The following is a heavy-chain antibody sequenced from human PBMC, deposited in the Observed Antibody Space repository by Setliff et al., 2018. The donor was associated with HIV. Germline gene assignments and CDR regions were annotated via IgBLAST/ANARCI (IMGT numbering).Heavy chain of an antibody. D-gene: IGHD1-26*01. J-gene: IGHJ3*02. CDR3: ARGTRVGANDAFDI. CDR2: INPNSGGT. V-gene: IGHV1-2*06. CDR1: GGTFSSYA. Sequence: ASVKVSCKASGGTFSSYAISWVRQAPGQGLEWMGRINPNSGGTNYPQKFQGRVTMTRDTSISTVYMELSRLRSDDTAVYYCARGTRVGANDAFDIWGQGTMVT.